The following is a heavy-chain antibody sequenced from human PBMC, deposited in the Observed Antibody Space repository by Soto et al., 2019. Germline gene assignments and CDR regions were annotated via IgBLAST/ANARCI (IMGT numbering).Heavy chain of an antibody. D-gene: IGHD2-21*02. CDR2: INAGNGNT. CDR3: ARGFSGGDAEWFDP. J-gene: IGHJ5*02. Sequence: QVQLVQSGAEVKKPGASVKVSCKASGYTFTSYAMHWVRQAPGQRLEWMGWINAGNGNTKYSQKFQGRVTITRDTSARTADMELSSLRSEATSMYYCARGFSGGDAEWFDPWGQGTLVTVSS. CDR1: GYTFTSYA. V-gene: IGHV1-3*01.